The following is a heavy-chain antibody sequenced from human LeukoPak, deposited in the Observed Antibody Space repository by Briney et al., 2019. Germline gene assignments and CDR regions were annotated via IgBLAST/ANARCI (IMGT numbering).Heavy chain of an antibody. CDR1: GGSISSSSYY. Sequence: PSETLSLTCTVSGGSISSSSYYWGWIRQPPGKGLEWIGSMHYSGSTYYNPFLKSRVTISVDTSKNQFSLKLSSVTAADTAVYYCARSSSWYHRFVYWGQGTLVTVSS. V-gene: IGHV4-39*07. D-gene: IGHD6-13*01. CDR2: MHYSGST. CDR3: ARSSSWYHRFVY. J-gene: IGHJ4*02.